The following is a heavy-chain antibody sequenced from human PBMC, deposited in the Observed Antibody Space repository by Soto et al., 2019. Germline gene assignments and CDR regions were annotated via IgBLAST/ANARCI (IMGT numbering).Heavy chain of an antibody. V-gene: IGHV1-69*12. CDR3: GVYMKTYSGSPRCRYFDL. CDR1: GGTFSSYA. D-gene: IGHD1-26*01. Sequence: QVQLVQSGAEVKKPGSSVKVSCKASGGTFSSYAISWVRQAPGQGLEWMGGIIPIFGTANYAQKFQGRVTITADESTSTAYMELSSLSSEDTAVYYFGVYMKTYSGSPRCRYFDLWGRGTLVTVSS. CDR2: IIPIFGTA. J-gene: IGHJ2*01.